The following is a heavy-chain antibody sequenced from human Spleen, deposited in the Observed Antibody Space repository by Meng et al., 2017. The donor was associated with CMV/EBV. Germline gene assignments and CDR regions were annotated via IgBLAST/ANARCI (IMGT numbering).Heavy chain of an antibody. Sequence: GGSLRLSCAASGFTFSSYGMHWVRQAPGKGLEWVAFIWYDGSNKYYADSVKGRFTISRDNSKNTLYLQMNSLRAEDTAVYYCAKDSAGRGYCSSTSCPFDYWGQGTLVTVSS. CDR1: GFTFSSYG. D-gene: IGHD2-2*01. CDR2: IWYDGSNK. J-gene: IGHJ4*02. V-gene: IGHV3-30*02. CDR3: AKDSAGRGYCSSTSCPFDY.